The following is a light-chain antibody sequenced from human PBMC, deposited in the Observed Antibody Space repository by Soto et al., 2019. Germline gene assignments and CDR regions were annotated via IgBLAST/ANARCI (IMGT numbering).Light chain of an antibody. CDR1: SSDVGTYNY. CDR2: EVS. CDR3: AAWDDSLSGPV. Sequence: QSVLTQPASVSGSPGQSITISCTGTSSDVGTYNYVSWYQQHPGKAPKLMICEVSKRPSGVSNRFSGSKSGNTASLTISGLQAEDEADYYCAAWDDSLSGPVFGGGTKLTV. V-gene: IGLV2-14*01. J-gene: IGLJ3*02.